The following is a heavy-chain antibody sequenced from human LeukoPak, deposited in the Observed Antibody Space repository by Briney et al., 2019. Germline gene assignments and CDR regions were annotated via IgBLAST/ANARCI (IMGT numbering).Heavy chain of an antibody. V-gene: IGHV3-13*01. J-gene: IGHJ4*02. CDR2: IGTAGDT. Sequence: GGSLRLSCAASGFTFSSYDMHWVRQATGKGLEWVSAIGTAGDTYYPGSVKGRFTISRENAKNSLYLQMNSLRAGDTAVYYCARATYYYESSGYYQGYYFDYWGQGTLVTVSS. CDR3: ARATYYYESSGYYQGYYFDY. D-gene: IGHD3-22*01. CDR1: GFTFSSYD.